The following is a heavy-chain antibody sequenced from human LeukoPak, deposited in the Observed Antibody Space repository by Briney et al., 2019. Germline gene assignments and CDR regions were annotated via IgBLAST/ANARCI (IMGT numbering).Heavy chain of an antibody. J-gene: IGHJ5*02. D-gene: IGHD3-16*01. CDR1: GGSISSYF. CDR3: ASHRGGYISA. Sequence: PSETLSLTCTVSGGSISSYFWSWIRQPPGKGLELIGYIYYSGSTNYNPSLKSRVTISIDTSKNQFSLKLSSVTAADTAVYYCASHRGGYISAWGQGTLVIVSS. V-gene: IGHV4-59*01. CDR2: IYYSGST.